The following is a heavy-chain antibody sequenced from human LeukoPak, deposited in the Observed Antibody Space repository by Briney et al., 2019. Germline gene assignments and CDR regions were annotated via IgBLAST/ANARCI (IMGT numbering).Heavy chain of an antibody. CDR3: AKGLTARPVGYYYGLDV. D-gene: IGHD6-6*01. CDR1: GFTFNSYA. CDR2: ISGSGGDT. J-gene: IGHJ6*02. V-gene: IGHV3-23*01. Sequence: GGSLRLSCAASGFTFNSYAISWVRQAPGKGLGWVSVISGSGGDTYHADSVKGRFTISRDISKNTLYLQMNSLRAEDTAVYYCAKGLTARPVGYYYGLDVWGQGTTVTVSS.